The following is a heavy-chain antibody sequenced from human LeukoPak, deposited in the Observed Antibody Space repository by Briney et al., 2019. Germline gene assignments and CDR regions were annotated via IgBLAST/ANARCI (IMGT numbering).Heavy chain of an antibody. D-gene: IGHD3-10*01. CDR1: GYTFTGYY. J-gene: IGHJ4*02. Sequence: ASVKVSCKASGYTFTGYYMHWVRQAPGQGLELMGWINPNSGGTNYAQKFQGRVTMTRDTSISTAYMELSRLRSDDTAVYYCARDPSMVRGVIRYFDYWGQGTLVTVSS. CDR2: INPNSGGT. CDR3: ARDPSMVRGVIRYFDY. V-gene: IGHV1-2*02.